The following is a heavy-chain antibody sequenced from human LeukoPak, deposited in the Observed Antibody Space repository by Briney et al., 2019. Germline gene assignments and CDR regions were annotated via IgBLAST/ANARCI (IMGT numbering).Heavy chain of an antibody. CDR1: GFTFSSYG. Sequence: PGRSLRLSCAASGFTFSSYGMHWVRQAPGKGLEWVSVIYSGGSTYYADSVKGRFTISRDNSKNTLYLQMNSLRAEDTAVYYCARDRGSGGAFDIWGQGTMVTVSS. V-gene: IGHV3-53*01. CDR3: ARDRGSGGAFDI. CDR2: IYSGGST. D-gene: IGHD2-15*01. J-gene: IGHJ3*02.